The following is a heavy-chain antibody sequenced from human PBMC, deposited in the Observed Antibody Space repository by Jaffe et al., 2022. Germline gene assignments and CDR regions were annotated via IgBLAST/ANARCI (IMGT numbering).Heavy chain of an antibody. CDR3: AKWTRLRGPYSGMREDMDV. D-gene: IGHD4-17*01. CDR1: GFTFSSYG. V-gene: IGHV3-30*02. Sequence: QVQLVESGGGVVQPGGSLRLSCAASGFTFSSYGMHWVRQAPGKGLEWVAFIRYDGSNKYYADSVKGRFTISRDNSKNTLYLQMNSLRAEDTAVYYCAKWTRLRGPYSGMREDMDVWGKGTTVTVSS. J-gene: IGHJ6*03. CDR2: IRYDGSNK.